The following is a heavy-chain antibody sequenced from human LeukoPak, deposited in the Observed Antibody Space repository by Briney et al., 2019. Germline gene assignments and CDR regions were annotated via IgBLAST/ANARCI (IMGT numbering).Heavy chain of an antibody. V-gene: IGHV1-24*01. CDR2: FDPEDGET. CDR3: ATTLKVDDIVVVPAAIWAFDI. Sequence: ASVKVSCKVSGYTLTELSMHWVRQAPGKGLEWMGGFDPEDGETIYAQKFQGRVTMTEDTSTDTAYMELRSPRSDDTAVYYCATTLKVDDIVVVPAAIWAFDIWGQGTMVTVSS. D-gene: IGHD2-2*01. J-gene: IGHJ3*02. CDR1: GYTLTELS.